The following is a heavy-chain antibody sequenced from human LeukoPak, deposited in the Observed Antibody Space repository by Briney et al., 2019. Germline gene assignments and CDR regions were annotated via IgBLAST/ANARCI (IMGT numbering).Heavy chain of an antibody. Sequence: SETLSLTCTVSGGSISSHYWSWIRQPPGKGLEWIGYILYSGSTNFNPSLKSRVTMSVDTSKNQFSLKLSSVTAADTAVYYCAAYGGNHFDYWGQGTLVTVSS. CDR3: AAYGGNHFDY. CDR2: ILYSGST. CDR1: GGSISSHY. V-gene: IGHV4-59*11. J-gene: IGHJ4*02. D-gene: IGHD4-23*01.